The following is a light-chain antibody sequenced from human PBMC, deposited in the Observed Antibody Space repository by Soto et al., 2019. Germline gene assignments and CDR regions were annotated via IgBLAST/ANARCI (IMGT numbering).Light chain of an antibody. CDR3: AAWDDSLNVYV. V-gene: IGLV1-44*01. CDR1: STNIGSNT. Sequence: QSVLTQPPSTSGTPGQRVSISCSGSSTNIGSNTVNWYQQLPGTAPKLLIYSNNQRPSGVPDRFSGSKSGTSASLAISGLQPEDEADYYCAAWDDSLNVYVFGTGTKVTVL. J-gene: IGLJ1*01. CDR2: SNN.